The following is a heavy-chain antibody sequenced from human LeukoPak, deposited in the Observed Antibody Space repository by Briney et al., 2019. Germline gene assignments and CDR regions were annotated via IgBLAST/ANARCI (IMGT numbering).Heavy chain of an antibody. J-gene: IGHJ4*02. CDR2: ISGSGGST. CDR3: AKDRSNAQSFYDFDY. Sequence: GGSLSLSCAAYGFSFSTYSMNWVRQAPGKGLEWVSAISGSGGSTYYVDSVMGRFAISRDNSKNTLYLQMNSLRAEDTAVYYCAKDRSNAQSFYDFDYWGQGTLVTVSS. CDR1: GFSFSTYS. V-gene: IGHV3-23*01. D-gene: IGHD4-11*01.